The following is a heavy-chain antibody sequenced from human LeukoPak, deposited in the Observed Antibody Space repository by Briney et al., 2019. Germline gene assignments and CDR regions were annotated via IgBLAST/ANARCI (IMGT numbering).Heavy chain of an antibody. CDR2: MNPNSGNT. V-gene: IGHV1-8*01. CDR3: ARAAGLWSIYDAFDI. CDR1: GHTFTSYD. J-gene: IGHJ3*02. D-gene: IGHD5-18*01. Sequence: ASVKVSCKASGHTFTSYDINWVRQATGQGLEWMGWMNPNSGNTGYAQKFQGRVTMTRNTSISTAYMELSSLRSEDTAVYYCARAAGLWSIYDAFDIWGQGTMVTVSS.